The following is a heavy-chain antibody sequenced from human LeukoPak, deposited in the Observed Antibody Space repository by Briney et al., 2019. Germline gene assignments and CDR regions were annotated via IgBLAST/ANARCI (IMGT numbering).Heavy chain of an antibody. J-gene: IGHJ6*04. CDR3: AELGITMIGGV. CDR1: GFIFSSYG. V-gene: IGHV3-NL1*01. Sequence: GGSLRLSCAASGFIFSSYGMHWVRQAPGKGLEWVSLITWDGGTTYYADSVKGRFTISRDNAKNSLYLQMNSLRAEDTAVYYCAELGITMIGGVWGKGTTVTISS. D-gene: IGHD3-10*02. CDR2: ITWDGGTT.